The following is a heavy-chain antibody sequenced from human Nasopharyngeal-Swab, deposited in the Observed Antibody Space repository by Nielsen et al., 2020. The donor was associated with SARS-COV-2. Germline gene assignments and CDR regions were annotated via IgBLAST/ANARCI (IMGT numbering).Heavy chain of an antibody. CDR1: GFTFSSYS. CDR3: ARCLYDSSGYDEILFDY. J-gene: IGHJ4*02. CDR2: ISSSSSYI. D-gene: IGHD3-22*01. Sequence: GASLQISCAASGFTFSSYSMNWVRQAPGKGLEWVSSISSSSSYIYYADSVKGRFTISRDNAKNSLYLQMNSLRAEDTAVYYCARCLYDSSGYDEILFDYWGQGTLVTVSS. V-gene: IGHV3-21*01.